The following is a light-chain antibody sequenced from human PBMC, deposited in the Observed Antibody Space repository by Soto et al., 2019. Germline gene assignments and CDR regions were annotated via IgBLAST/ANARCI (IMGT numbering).Light chain of an antibody. Sequence: QLVLTQPPSASASLGASVKLTCTLSSGHSNYAIAWHQQQPEKGPRYLMKLNSDGSHSKGDGIPNRFSGSSSGAERYLTISRLQSEDEADYYCQTWGTGIQWVFGGGTKLTVL. V-gene: IGLV4-69*01. J-gene: IGLJ3*02. CDR2: LNSDGSH. CDR3: QTWGTGIQWV. CDR1: SGHSNYA.